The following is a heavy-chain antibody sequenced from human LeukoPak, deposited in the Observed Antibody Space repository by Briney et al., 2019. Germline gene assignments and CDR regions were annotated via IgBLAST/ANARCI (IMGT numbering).Heavy chain of an antibody. CDR1: GGSIRSYY. CDR3: ARDKGYSGSYNYYYGMDV. V-gene: IGHV4-59*01. CDR2: IYYSGST. Sequence: SETLSLTCNVSGGSIRSYYWSWIRQPPGKGLEWIGYIYYSGSTNYNPSLKSRVTISVDTSKNQFSLKLSSVTAADTAVYYCARDKGYSGSYNYYYGMDVWGQGTTVTVSS. J-gene: IGHJ6*02. D-gene: IGHD1-26*01.